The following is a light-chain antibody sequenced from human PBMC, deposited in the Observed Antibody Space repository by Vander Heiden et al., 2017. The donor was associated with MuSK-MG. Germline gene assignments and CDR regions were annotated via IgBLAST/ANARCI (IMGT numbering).Light chain of an antibody. CDR2: GAS. J-gene: IGKJ4*01. Sequence: DIQMTQSPSSLSASVGDGVTITCRASQSISIYLNWFQQKPGKAPKLLIYGASSLQSGVPSRFSGSGSGTDFTLTISSLQPEDFATYYCQQRDSRPVTFGGGTKVEIK. V-gene: IGKV1-39*01. CDR1: QSISIY. CDR3: QQRDSRPVT.